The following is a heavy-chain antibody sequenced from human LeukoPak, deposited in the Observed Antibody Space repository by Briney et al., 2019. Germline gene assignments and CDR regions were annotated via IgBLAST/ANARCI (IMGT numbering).Heavy chain of an antibody. Sequence: GASVKVSCKASGGTFSSYAISWVRQAPGQGLEWMGGIIPIFGTANYAQKFQGRVTITTDESTSTAYMELSSLRSEDTAVYYCARHASGYFQYYFDYWGQGTLVTVSS. J-gene: IGHJ4*02. CDR2: IIPIFGTA. D-gene: IGHD3-22*01. CDR3: ARHASGYFQYYFDY. CDR1: GGTFSSYA. V-gene: IGHV1-69*05.